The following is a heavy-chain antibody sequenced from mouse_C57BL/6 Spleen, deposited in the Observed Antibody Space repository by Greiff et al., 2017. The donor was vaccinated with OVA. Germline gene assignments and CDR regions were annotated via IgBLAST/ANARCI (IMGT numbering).Heavy chain of an antibody. D-gene: IGHD2-1*01. CDR1: GYAFSSSW. Sequence: VQLQQSGPELVKPGASVKISCKASGYAFSSSWMNWVKQRPGKGLEWIGRIYPGDGDTNYNGKFKGKATLTADKSSSTAYMQLSSLTSEDSAVYFCARSGDGNYVSYAMDYWGQGTSVTVSS. V-gene: IGHV1-82*01. CDR3: ARSGDGNYVSYAMDY. J-gene: IGHJ4*01. CDR2: IYPGDGDT.